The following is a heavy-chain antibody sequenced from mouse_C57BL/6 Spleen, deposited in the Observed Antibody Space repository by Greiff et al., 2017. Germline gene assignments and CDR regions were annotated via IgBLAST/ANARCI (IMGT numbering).Heavy chain of an antibody. CDR2: ISSGSSTI. J-gene: IGHJ1*03. V-gene: IGHV5-17*01. Sequence: EVMLVESGGGLVKPGGSLILPCAASGFTFSDYGMHWVRQAPEKGLEWVAYISSGSSTIYYADTVKGRFTISRDNAKNTLFLQMTSLRSEDTAMYYCARMGFDVWGTGTTVTVAS. CDR1: GFTFSDYG. CDR3: ARMGFDV.